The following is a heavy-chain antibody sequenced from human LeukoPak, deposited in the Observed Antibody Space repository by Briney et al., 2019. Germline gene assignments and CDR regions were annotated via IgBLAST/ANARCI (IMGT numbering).Heavy chain of an antibody. Sequence: GGSLRLSCAASGFTFSDYYMSWIRQAPGKELEWVSYISTSGSTIYYADSVKGRFTISRDNAKNSLYLQMNSLRAEDTAVYYCASGYSKYYFDYWGQGTLVTVSS. CDR3: ASGYSKYYFDY. V-gene: IGHV3-11*01. J-gene: IGHJ4*02. CDR2: ISTSGSTI. CDR1: GFTFSDYY. D-gene: IGHD6-13*01.